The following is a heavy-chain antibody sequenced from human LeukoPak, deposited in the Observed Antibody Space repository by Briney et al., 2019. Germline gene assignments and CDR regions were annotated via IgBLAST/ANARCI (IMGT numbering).Heavy chain of an antibody. V-gene: IGHV3-30*02. CDR2: IRYDGSNK. CDR1: GFTFSSP. Sequence: GGSLRLSCAASGFTFSSPMHWVRQAPGKGLEWVAFIRYDGSNKYNVDSVKGRFTISRDNSKNTLYLQMNSLRAEDTAVYYCAKDGWDYWGQGTLVTVSS. CDR3: AKDGWDY. D-gene: IGHD3-10*01. J-gene: IGHJ4*02.